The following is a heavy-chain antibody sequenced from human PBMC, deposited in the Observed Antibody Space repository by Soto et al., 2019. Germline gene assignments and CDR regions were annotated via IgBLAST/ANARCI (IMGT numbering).Heavy chain of an antibody. Sequence: TSETLSLTCTVSGGSISSSSYYWGWIRQPPGKGLEWIGSIYYSGSTYYNPSLKSRVTISVDTSKNQFSLKLSSVTAADTAVYYCARRKLIAAAGLYYYYGTDVWGQGTTVTVSS. J-gene: IGHJ6*02. CDR3: ARRKLIAAAGLYYYYGTDV. V-gene: IGHV4-39*01. D-gene: IGHD6-13*01. CDR1: GGSISSSSYY. CDR2: IYYSGST.